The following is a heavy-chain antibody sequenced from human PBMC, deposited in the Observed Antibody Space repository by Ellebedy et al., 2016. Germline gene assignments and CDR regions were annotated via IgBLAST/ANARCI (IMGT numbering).Heavy chain of an antibody. CDR1: GYTFTSYA. Sequence: ASVKVSCKASGYTFTSYAMHWVRQAPGQRLEWMGWINAGNGNTKYSQKFQGRVTITRDTSASTAYMELRSLRSDDTAVYYCARGLTGYYSNWFDPWGQGTLVTVSS. CDR3: ARGLTGYYSNWFDP. V-gene: IGHV1-3*01. D-gene: IGHD3-9*01. J-gene: IGHJ5*02. CDR2: INAGNGNT.